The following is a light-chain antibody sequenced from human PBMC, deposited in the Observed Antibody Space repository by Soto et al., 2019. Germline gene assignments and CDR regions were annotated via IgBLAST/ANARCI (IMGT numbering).Light chain of an antibody. V-gene: IGKV3-20*01. J-gene: IGKJ5*01. Sequence: EIVLTQSPGTLSLSPGERATLSCRASQSVSSSYLAWYQQKPGQAPSLLIYGASSRATGVPDRFSGSGSETDFSLTISRLDPEDFAVYYCQQYSSSPITFGQGTRLEIK. CDR3: QQYSSSPIT. CDR1: QSVSSSY. CDR2: GAS.